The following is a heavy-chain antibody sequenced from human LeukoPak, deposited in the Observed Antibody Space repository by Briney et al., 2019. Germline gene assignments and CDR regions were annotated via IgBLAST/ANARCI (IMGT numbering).Heavy chain of an antibody. CDR2: IRYDGSNK. CDR3: AKDSPYYYDSSGHGGGY. D-gene: IGHD3-22*01. Sequence: GGSLRLSCAASGFTFSSDGMHWVRQAPGKGLEWVAFIRYDGSNKYYADSVKGRFTISRDNSKNTLYLQMNSLRAEDTAVYYCAKDSPYYYDSSGHGGGYWGQGTLVTVSS. V-gene: IGHV3-30*02. J-gene: IGHJ4*02. CDR1: GFTFSSDG.